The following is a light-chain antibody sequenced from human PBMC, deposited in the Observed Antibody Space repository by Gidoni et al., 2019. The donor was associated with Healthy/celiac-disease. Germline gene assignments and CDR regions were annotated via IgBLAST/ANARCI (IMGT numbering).Light chain of an antibody. CDR1: SSNIGAGYD. CDR2: GNS. V-gene: IGLV1-40*01. Sequence: QSVLTQPPSASGAAGQRVTISCTGSSSNIGAGYDVHWYQQLPGTAPNLLIYGNSNRPSGVPDRFSGSKSGTSASLAITGLHAADEADYYCQSYDSSLSGSVFGGGTKLTVL. CDR3: QSYDSSLSGSV. J-gene: IGLJ3*02.